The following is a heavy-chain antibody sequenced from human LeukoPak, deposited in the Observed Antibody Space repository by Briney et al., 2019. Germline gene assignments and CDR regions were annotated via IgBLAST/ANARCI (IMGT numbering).Heavy chain of an antibody. V-gene: IGHV1-18*01. CDR1: GGTFSSYA. Sequence: ASVKVSCKASGGTFSSYAISWVRQAPGQGLEWMGWISAYNGNTNYAQKLQGRVTMTTDTSTSTAYMELRSLRSDDTAVYYCASFVPAAIHPPVYWGQGTLVTVSS. D-gene: IGHD2-2*01. CDR2: ISAYNGNT. CDR3: ASFVPAAIHPPVY. J-gene: IGHJ4*02.